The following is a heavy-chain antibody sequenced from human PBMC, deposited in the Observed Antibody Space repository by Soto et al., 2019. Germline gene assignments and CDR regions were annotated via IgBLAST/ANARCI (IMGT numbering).Heavy chain of an antibody. Sequence: PSETLSLTCSVSSDSMNSGGYYWSWIRQHPGKGLEWIGYIYSNGNTSYNPSLKSRVTISVDTSKNQSSLNLTSVTAADTAVYYCARRGGSSSGYYYYAMDVWGQGTTVTVSS. D-gene: IGHD6-6*01. J-gene: IGHJ6*02. CDR3: ARRGGSSSGYYYYAMDV. CDR1: SDSMNSGGYY. CDR2: IYSNGNT. V-gene: IGHV4-31*03.